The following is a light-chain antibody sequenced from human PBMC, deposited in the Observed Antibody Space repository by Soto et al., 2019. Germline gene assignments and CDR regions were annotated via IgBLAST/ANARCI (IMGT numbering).Light chain of an antibody. CDR1: SSDVGAYDY. V-gene: IGLV2-14*03. J-gene: IGLJ1*01. CDR2: DVS. Sequence: QSALTQPASVSGSPGQSITISCTGTSSDVGAYDYVSWYQQHPGEVPKLMIFDVSDRPSGVSNRFSGSKSGNTASLTISGLQAEDEADYYCSSFTTSTSYVFGTGTKLIVL. CDR3: SSFTTSTSYV.